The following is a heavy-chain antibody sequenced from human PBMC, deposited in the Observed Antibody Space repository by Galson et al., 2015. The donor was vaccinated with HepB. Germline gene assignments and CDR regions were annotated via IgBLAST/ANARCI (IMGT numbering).Heavy chain of an antibody. V-gene: IGHV1-46*03. D-gene: IGHD2-15*01. CDR2: IDPSGGTT. CDR3: ARVLGFCSGGSCRYDAFDI. J-gene: IGHJ3*02. CDR1: GFTFTNYF. Sequence: SVKVSCKASGFTFTNYFMHWVRQAPGQGLEWLGIIDPSGGTTTYAQKFQDRVIMTADTSTNTVYMDLSSLRSEDTAVYYCARVLGFCSGGSCRYDAFDIWGQGTLVTVSS.